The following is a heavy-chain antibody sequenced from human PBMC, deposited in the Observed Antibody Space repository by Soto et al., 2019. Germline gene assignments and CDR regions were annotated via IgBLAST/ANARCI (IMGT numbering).Heavy chain of an antibody. Sequence: ASVKVSCKASGYTFTSYYMHWVRQAPGQGLEWMGIINPSGGSTSYAQKFQGRVTMTRDTSTSTVYMELSSLRSEDTAVYYCARGPPYYDFWSGYYGLGGMDVWGQGTTVTVSS. CDR2: INPSGGST. J-gene: IGHJ6*02. V-gene: IGHV1-46*01. CDR3: ARGPPYYDFWSGYYGLGGMDV. D-gene: IGHD3-3*01. CDR1: GYTFTSYY.